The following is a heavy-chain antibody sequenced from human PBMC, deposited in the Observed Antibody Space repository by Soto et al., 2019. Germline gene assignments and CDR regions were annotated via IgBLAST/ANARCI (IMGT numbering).Heavy chain of an antibody. Sequence: QLQLQESGPGLVKPSETLSLTCTVSGDSITSSGSYWGWIRQPPGKGLEWIGSIYYNGSTYYNPSLKSRVTISVDTSKNHLSLKLTSMTAADTAMYYCARHGGTSVWYPRIYYYGMNVWGQGTTVTVSS. CDR1: GDSITSSGSY. V-gene: IGHV4-39*01. D-gene: IGHD6-19*01. CDR2: IYYNGST. CDR3: ARHGGTSVWYPRIYYYGMNV. J-gene: IGHJ6*02.